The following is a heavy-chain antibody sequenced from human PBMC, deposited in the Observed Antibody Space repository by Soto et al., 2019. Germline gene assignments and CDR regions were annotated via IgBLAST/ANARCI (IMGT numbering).Heavy chain of an antibody. CDR2: IWSDGSEY. D-gene: IGHD3-22*01. CDR3: ARSHYYDSSGYHWALDY. Sequence: GSLRLSCEASGFVFSDFGMHWVRQAPGKGLEWVAIIWSDGSEYYYADAVKGRFTISRDNSENTLHLQMDRLRAEDTAVYYCARSHYYDSSGYHWALDYWGQGTLVTVSS. CDR1: GFVFSDFG. V-gene: IGHV3-33*01. J-gene: IGHJ4*02.